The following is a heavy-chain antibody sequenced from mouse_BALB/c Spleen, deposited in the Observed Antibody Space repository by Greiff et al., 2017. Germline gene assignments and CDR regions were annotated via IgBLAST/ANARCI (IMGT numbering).Heavy chain of an antibody. V-gene: IGHV1-5*01. J-gene: IGHJ4*01. CDR2: IYPGNSDT. CDR1: GYTFTSYW. CDR3: TRSLLSNAMDY. D-gene: IGHD1-1*01. Sequence: EVQLQQSGTVLARPGASVKMSCKASGYTFTSYWMHWVKQRPGQGLEWIGAIYPGNSDTSYNQKFKCKAKLTAVTSTSTAYIELSSLTNEDSAVYYCTRSLLSNAMDYWGQGTSVTVSS.